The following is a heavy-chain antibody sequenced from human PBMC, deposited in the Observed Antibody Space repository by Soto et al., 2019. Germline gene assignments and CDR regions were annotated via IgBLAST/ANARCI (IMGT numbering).Heavy chain of an antibody. CDR1: GYTFSTYG. CDR2: TVATSGST. CDR3: ARVAGYGSGSRHFDN. Sequence: QVQLVQSGAEVTEPGASVKLSCKTSGYTFSTYGLSWVRQAPGQGLEWMGWTVATSGSTIYAQKFQGRVTVTTDRSTNAGYLELRSLTSDDTALYYCARVAGYGSGSRHFDNWGQRTLVTVSS. V-gene: IGHV1-18*01. D-gene: IGHD3-10*01. J-gene: IGHJ4*02.